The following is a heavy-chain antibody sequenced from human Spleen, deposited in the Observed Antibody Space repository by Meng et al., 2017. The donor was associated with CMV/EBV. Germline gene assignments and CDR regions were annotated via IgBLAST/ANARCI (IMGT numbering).Heavy chain of an antibody. Sequence: SETLSLTCTVSGGSISSSSYYWGWIRQPPGKGLEWIGSLHYSGSTSYNPSLKSRVTISVDTSKNQFSLKLTSVTAADTAVYYCARDGYSGYLSGWFDPWGQGTLVTVSS. CDR1: GGSISSSSYY. CDR3: ARDGYSGYLSGWFDP. J-gene: IGHJ5*02. D-gene: IGHD5-12*01. CDR2: LHYSGST. V-gene: IGHV4-39*07.